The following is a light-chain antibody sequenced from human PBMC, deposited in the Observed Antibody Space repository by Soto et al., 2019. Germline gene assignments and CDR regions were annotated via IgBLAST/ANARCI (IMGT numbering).Light chain of an antibody. J-gene: IGKJ3*01. CDR3: QHYDDFLFM. V-gene: IGKV1-5*01. CDR2: DAP. Sequence: DIQMTQSPSPLSASVGDRVTITCRASQNIGEKLAWYQPEPGKAPNLLVYDAPSLQRGVPSRFSGSGSGTEFTLTISSLQSYDAATYCCQHYDDFLFMFGPGTKVQI. CDR1: QNIGEK.